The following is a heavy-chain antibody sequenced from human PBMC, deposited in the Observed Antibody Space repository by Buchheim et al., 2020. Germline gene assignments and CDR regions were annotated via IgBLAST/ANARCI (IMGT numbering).Heavy chain of an antibody. CDR2: INTGNGNT. V-gene: IGHV1-3*04. J-gene: IGHJ4*02. CDR1: GYKLTSHI. CDR3: ARDGSGYYTDY. D-gene: IGHD3-22*01. Sequence: QVQLVQSGAEVRKPGASVKVSCRASGYKLTSHIMHWGRLAPGQRLEWMGWINTGNGNTEHSQKCQGRVTITRDTPASTVYMELSSLRSEDTAVYYCARDGSGYYTDYWGQGT.